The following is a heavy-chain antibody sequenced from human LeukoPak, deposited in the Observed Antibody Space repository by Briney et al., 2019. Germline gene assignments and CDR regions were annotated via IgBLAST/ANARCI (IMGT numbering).Heavy chain of an antibody. V-gene: IGHV1-2*02. J-gene: IGHJ5*02. D-gene: IGHD5-18*01. CDR3: ARDTAMFPNWFDP. CDR1: GYTFTGYY. Sequence: GASVKVSCEASGYTFTGYYMHWARQAPGQGLEWMGWINPNSGGTNYAQKFQGRVTMTRDTSISTAYMELSRLRSDDTAVYYCARDTAMFPNWFDPWGQGTLVTVSS. CDR2: INPNSGGT.